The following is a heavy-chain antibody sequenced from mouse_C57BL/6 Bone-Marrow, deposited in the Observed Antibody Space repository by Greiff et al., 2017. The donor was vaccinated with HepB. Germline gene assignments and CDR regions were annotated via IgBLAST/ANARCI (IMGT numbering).Heavy chain of an antibody. Sequence: QVQLKQPGAELVKPGASVKLSCKASGYTFTSYWMHWVKQRPGRGLEWIGRIDPNSGGTKYNEKFKSKATLTVDKPSSTAYMQLSSLTSEDSAVYYCASVYYSKERYFDVWGTGTTVTVSS. J-gene: IGHJ1*03. CDR3: ASVYYSKERYFDV. D-gene: IGHD2-5*01. V-gene: IGHV1-62-3*01. CDR2: IDPNSGGT. CDR1: GYTFTSYW.